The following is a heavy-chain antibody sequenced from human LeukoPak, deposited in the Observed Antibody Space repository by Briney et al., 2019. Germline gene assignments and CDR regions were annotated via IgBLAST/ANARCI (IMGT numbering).Heavy chain of an antibody. CDR1: GFTFSNYG. V-gene: IGHV3-21*01. Sequence: PGGSLRLSCAASGFTFSNYGMNWVRQAPGKGLEWVSSISSSSTYIYYADSVKGRFTISRDNAKNSLYLQMNSLRAEDTAVYYCARDWNRDSAEDGFLGYWGQGTLVTVSS. D-gene: IGHD1-1*01. CDR2: ISSSSTYI. J-gene: IGHJ4*02. CDR3: ARDWNRDSAEDGFLGY.